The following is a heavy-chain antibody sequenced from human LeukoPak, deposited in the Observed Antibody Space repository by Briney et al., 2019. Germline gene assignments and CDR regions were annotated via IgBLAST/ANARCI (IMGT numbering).Heavy chain of an antibody. D-gene: IGHD2-2*01. J-gene: IGHJ5*02. CDR2: INHSGST. Sequence: PSETLSLTCAVYGGSFSGYYWSWIRQPPGKGLEWIGEINHSGSTNYNPSLKSRVTISVDTSKNQFSLKLSSVTAADTAVYYCARLRRYCSSTSCERRKNWFDPWGQGTLVTVSS. CDR1: GGSFSGYY. CDR3: ARLRRYCSSTSCERRKNWFDP. V-gene: IGHV4-34*01.